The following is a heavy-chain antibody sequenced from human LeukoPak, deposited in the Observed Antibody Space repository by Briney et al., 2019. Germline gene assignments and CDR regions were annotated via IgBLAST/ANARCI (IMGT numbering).Heavy chain of an antibody. CDR2: ISSSSSYI. V-gene: IGHV3-21*01. J-gene: IGHJ3*02. Sequence: GGSLRLSCAASGFTFSSYSMNWVRQAPGKGLEWVSSISSSSSYIYYADSVKGRFTISRDNAKNSLYLQMNSLRAKDTAVYYCARGRRGIAVVDAFDIWGQGTMVTVSS. CDR1: GFTFSSYS. CDR3: ARGRRGIAVVDAFDI. D-gene: IGHD6-19*01.